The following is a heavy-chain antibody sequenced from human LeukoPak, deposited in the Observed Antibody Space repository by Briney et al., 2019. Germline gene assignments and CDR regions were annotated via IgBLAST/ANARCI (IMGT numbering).Heavy chain of an antibody. D-gene: IGHD3/OR15-3a*01. Sequence: GGSLRLSCAASGFTFSSDAIHWVRQAPGKGLEWVAMILSDGNNDYYADSVKGRFTISRDNSKNTLYLQMNSLRPEDTAVYYCAKDFQGRWTIDYWGQGTLVTVSP. J-gene: IGHJ4*02. CDR1: GFTFSSDA. CDR2: ILSDGNND. V-gene: IGHV3-30*18. CDR3: AKDFQGRWTIDY.